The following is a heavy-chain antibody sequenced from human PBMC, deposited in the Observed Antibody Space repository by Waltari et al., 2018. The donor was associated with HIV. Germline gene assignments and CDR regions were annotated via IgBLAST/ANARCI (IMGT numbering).Heavy chain of an antibody. D-gene: IGHD6-6*01. Sequence: QVQLQESGPGLVKPSQTLSLTCTVSGGSISSGSYYWSWIRQPAGKGLEWIGRIYTSGSTNYNPPLKSRVTISVDTSKNQFSLKLSSVTAADTAVYYCARDPAYGSSSGYWGQGTLVTVSS. CDR2: IYTSGST. CDR1: GGSISSGSYY. J-gene: IGHJ4*02. V-gene: IGHV4-61*02. CDR3: ARDPAYGSSSGY.